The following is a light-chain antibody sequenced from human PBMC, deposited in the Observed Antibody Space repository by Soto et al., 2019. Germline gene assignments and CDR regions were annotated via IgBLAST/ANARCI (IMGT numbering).Light chain of an antibody. J-gene: IGLJ3*02. Sequence: QSVLTQPPSASGTPGQRVTISCSGGTSNIGNNFVSWYQQLPGAAPKLLIYTNNQRPSGVPDRFFGSKSGTSASLAISGLQSEDEADYYCATWDDRLTGWVFGGGTKLTVL. CDR3: ATWDDRLTGWV. CDR1: TSNIGNNF. CDR2: TNN. V-gene: IGLV1-44*01.